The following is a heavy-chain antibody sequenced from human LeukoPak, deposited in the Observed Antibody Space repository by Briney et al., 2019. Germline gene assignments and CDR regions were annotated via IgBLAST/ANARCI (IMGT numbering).Heavy chain of an antibody. D-gene: IGHD3-3*02. V-gene: IGHV1-18*01. CDR2: IDCANENT. Sequence: GASVKVSCKASGYSFSEYGITWVRQAPGQGLEWMGWIDCANENTYYEQRLQGRVTMTIDTSTNMAYMELRSLRSDDTAMYFCARDKLARDWFDPWGQGTLVTVSS. CDR3: ARDKLARDWFDP. J-gene: IGHJ5*02. CDR1: GYSFSEYG.